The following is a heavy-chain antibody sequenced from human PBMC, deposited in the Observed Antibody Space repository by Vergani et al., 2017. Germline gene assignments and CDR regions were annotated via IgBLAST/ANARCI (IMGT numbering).Heavy chain of an antibody. CDR2: IRYDGSNK. CDR1: GFTFSSYS. J-gene: IGHJ4*02. V-gene: IGHV3-30*02. Sequence: QVQLVESGGGVVQPGGSLRLSCAASGFTFSSYSMHWVRQAPGKGLEWVAFIRYDGSNKYYADSVKGRFTISRDNSKNTLYLQMNSLRAEDTAVYYCAKDASGGYDSLFDYWGQGTLVTVSS. D-gene: IGHD5-12*01. CDR3: AKDASGGYDSLFDY.